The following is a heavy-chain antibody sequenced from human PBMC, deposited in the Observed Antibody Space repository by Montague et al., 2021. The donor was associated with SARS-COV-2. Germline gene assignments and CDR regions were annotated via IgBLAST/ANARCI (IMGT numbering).Heavy chain of an antibody. CDR1: GVSISSYY. CDR2: IYFSGST. Sequence: ETLSLTCTVSGVSISSYYWSWIRQPPGKGLEWIGCIYFSGSTNYNPSLKSRVTISVDTSKNQFSLKLSSVTAADTAVYYCARHGRFSVIVDTPRGAFDIWGQGTMVTVSS. V-gene: IGHV4-59*08. J-gene: IGHJ3*02. D-gene: IGHD5-12*01. CDR3: ARHGRFSVIVDTPRGAFDI.